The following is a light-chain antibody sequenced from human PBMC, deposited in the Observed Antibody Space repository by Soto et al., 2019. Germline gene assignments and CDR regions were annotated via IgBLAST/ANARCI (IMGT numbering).Light chain of an antibody. CDR1: QSVNSY. CDR3: QQRSNWPPT. V-gene: IGKV3-11*01. CDR2: DAS. Sequence: EIVLTQSPATLSLSPGERATLSCRASQSVNSYLVWYQQKPGQAPRLLIYDASNRATGIPARFSGSGSGTDFTLTISSLEPEDFAVYYCQQRSNWPPTFGQGTKVDIK. J-gene: IGKJ1*01.